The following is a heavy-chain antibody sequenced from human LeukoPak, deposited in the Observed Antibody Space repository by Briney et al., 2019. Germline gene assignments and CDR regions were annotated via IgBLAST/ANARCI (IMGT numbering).Heavy chain of an antibody. Sequence: SQTLSLTCTVSGASISSGSYYWSWIRQPAGKGLEWIGRVSTSGSTNYNPSLQSRVTISVDTSKSQFSLKLTSVTAADTAVYFCARGSLGADYWGQGTLVTVSS. CDR3: ARGSLGADY. V-gene: IGHV4-61*02. CDR1: GASISSGSYY. J-gene: IGHJ4*02. CDR2: VSTSGST. D-gene: IGHD1-26*01.